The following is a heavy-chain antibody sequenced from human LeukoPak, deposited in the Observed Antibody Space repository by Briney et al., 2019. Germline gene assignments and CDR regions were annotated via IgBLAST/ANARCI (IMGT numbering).Heavy chain of an antibody. J-gene: IGHJ4*02. CDR1: GGSISSGSYS. Sequence: SETLSLTCTVSGGSISSGSYSWNWIRQPAGKGLEWIGRIYTSGSTNYNPSLKSRVTISVDTSKNQFSLKLSSVTAADTAVYYCARGQGNYYGSGSYYRLSPGHFDYWGQGTLVTVSS. CDR3: ARGQGNYYGSGSYYRLSPGHFDY. D-gene: IGHD3-10*01. CDR2: IYTSGST. V-gene: IGHV4-61*02.